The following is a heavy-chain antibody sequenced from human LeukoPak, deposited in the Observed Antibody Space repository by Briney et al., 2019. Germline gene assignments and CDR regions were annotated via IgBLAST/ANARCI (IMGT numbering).Heavy chain of an antibody. Sequence: PGGSLRLSCAASGFIFSSYGMHWVRQAPGKGLEWVAIILYDGSKEYYADSVKGRFTISRDNFKNTLFLQMNSLRAEDTAVYYCAKDRLSAAGNSDYFDYWGQGTLVTVSS. CDR1: GFIFSSYG. V-gene: IGHV3-30*18. CDR3: AKDRLSAAGNSDYFDY. J-gene: IGHJ4*02. CDR2: ILYDGSKE. D-gene: IGHD6-13*01.